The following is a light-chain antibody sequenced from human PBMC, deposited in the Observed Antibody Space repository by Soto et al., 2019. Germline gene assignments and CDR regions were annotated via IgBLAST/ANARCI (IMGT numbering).Light chain of an antibody. CDR2: EGG. J-gene: IGLJ2*01. CDR1: SSDIGNYYV. CDR3: CSYAGSDTLPL. Sequence: QSALTQPASVSGSPGQSITISCTGTSSDIGNYYVVSWYQHHPGKAPKVIIYEGGKRPSGVSDRFSASKSGNTASLTISGLQAEDEADYYCCSYAGSDTLPLFGGGTKLTVL. V-gene: IGLV2-23*01.